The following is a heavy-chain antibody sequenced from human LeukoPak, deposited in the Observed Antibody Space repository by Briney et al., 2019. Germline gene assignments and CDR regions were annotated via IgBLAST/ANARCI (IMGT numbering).Heavy chain of an antibody. CDR3: TRSLYGVNTWFDY. J-gene: IGHJ4*02. CDR1: GYSFTSYW. Sequence: GESLKISCKGSGYSFTSYWIGWVRQMPGKGLEWMGIIYPGDSDTRYSPSFQGQVTISADKSISTAHLQWSSLKASDTAMYYCTRSLYGVNTWFDYWGQGTLVTVSS. CDR2: IYPGDSDT. D-gene: IGHD4/OR15-4a*01. V-gene: IGHV5-51*01.